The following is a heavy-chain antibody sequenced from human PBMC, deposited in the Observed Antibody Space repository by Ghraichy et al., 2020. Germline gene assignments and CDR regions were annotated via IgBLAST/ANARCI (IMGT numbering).Heavy chain of an antibody. Sequence: GGSLNLSCAASGFTFSSYWMHWVRQAPGKGLVWVSRINSDGSSTSYADSVKGRFTISRDNAKNTLYLQMNSLRAEDTAVYYCARGAHLHYYGSGSYYSLDYWGQGTLVTVSS. D-gene: IGHD3-10*01. CDR1: GFTFSSYW. V-gene: IGHV3-74*01. CDR2: INSDGSST. J-gene: IGHJ4*02. CDR3: ARGAHLHYYGSGSYYSLDY.